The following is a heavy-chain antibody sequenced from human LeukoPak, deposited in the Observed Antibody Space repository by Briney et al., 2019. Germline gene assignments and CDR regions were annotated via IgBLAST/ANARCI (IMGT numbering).Heavy chain of an antibody. CDR3: ARARTSGDEALAGNY. V-gene: IGHV3-7*01. CDR1: GFTFSNYW. D-gene: IGHD6-19*01. J-gene: IGHJ4*02. Sequence: GALRLSCAASGFTFSNYWMIWVRQAPGQGLEWVANIKQDRSDKSYVDSVKGRFTISRDNAKNSLYLQMNSLRAEDTAVYYCARARTSGDEALAGNYWGQGTLVTVSS. CDR2: IKQDRSDK.